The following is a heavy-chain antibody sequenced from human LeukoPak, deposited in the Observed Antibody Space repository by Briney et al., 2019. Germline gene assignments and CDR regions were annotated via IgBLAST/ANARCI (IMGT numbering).Heavy chain of an antibody. D-gene: IGHD2-2*01. V-gene: IGHV3-21*01. J-gene: IGHJ4*02. CDR3: ARDRPEPAAIFYGIDY. Sequence: SGGSLRLSCAASGFTFSSYSMNWVRQAPGKGLEWVSSISSSSSYIYYADSVKGRFTISRDNAKNSLYLQMNSLRAEDTAVYYCARDRPEPAAIFYGIDYWGQGTLVTVSS. CDR2: ISSSSSYI. CDR1: GFTFSSYS.